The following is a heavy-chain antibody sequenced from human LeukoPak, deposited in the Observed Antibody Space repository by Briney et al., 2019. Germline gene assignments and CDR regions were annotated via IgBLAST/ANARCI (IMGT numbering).Heavy chain of an antibody. CDR2: ISSDGSST. Sequence: GGSLRLSCAASGFTFSSYWMHWVRQAPGKGLVWVSRISSDGSSTSYADSVKGRFTISRDNAKNTLYLQMNSLRAEDTAVYYCASNDLYVAMIRGGYWGQGTMVTVSS. CDR1: GFTFSSYW. CDR3: ASNDLYVAMIRGGY. J-gene: IGHJ4*02. V-gene: IGHV3-74*01. D-gene: IGHD3-10*01.